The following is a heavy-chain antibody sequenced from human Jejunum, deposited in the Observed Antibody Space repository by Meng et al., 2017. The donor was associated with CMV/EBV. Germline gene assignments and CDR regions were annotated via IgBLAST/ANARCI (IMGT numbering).Heavy chain of an antibody. D-gene: IGHD3-3*01. J-gene: IGHJ5*02. Sequence: TFSSSDMRWVRQAPGKGLEWVSVISGSGGNTYYADSVKGRFTISRDNPKNTLYLQMNSLRAEDTAVYYCAKGGYYDFWSGYLPFDPWGQGTLVTVSS. CDR3: AKGGYYDFWSGYLPFDP. CDR1: TFSSSD. V-gene: IGHV3-23*01. CDR2: ISGSGGNT.